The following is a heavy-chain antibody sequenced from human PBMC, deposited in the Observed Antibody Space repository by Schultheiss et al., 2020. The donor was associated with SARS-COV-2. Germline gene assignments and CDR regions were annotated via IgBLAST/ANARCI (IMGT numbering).Heavy chain of an antibody. CDR2: IYYSGST. CDR3: ARDGTDYDSSGHCTDAFDI. J-gene: IGHJ3*02. Sequence: SETLSLTCTVSGGSISSGDYYWSWIRQPPGKGLEWIGYIYYSGSTYYNPSLKSRVTISVDTSKNQFSLKLSSVTAADTAVYYCARDGTDYDSSGHCTDAFDIWGQGTMVTGS. CDR1: GGSISSGDYY. D-gene: IGHD3-22*01. V-gene: IGHV4-30-4*01.